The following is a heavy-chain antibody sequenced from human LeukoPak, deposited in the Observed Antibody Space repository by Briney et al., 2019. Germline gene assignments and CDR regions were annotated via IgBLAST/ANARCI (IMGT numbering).Heavy chain of an antibody. D-gene: IGHD2-15*01. CDR2: ISAYNGNT. J-gene: IGHJ4*02. Sequence: ASVKVTCKASGYSFTSYGISWVREAPGHGLEWMGWISAYNGNTNYAQRIQGRVTMTTDTSTSTAYMELRSLTSDDTAVYYCARVPSGGPFDYWGQGTLVTVSS. V-gene: IGHV1-18*01. CDR1: GYSFTSYG. CDR3: ARVPSGGPFDY.